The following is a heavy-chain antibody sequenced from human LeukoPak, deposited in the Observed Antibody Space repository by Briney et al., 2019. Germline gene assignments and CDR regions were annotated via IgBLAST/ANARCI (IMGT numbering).Heavy chain of an antibody. Sequence: SVMVSCKACGGTFSSYAFSWVRQHPAQELEWRGGIFPIFGTANYAQNFKGRVTITADESTSTAYMELSSLRSEDTAVYYCARDVGYYDSSVSDYWGQGTLVTVSS. D-gene: IGHD3-22*01. CDR2: IFPIFGTA. CDR1: GGTFSSYA. J-gene: IGHJ4*02. V-gene: IGHV1-69*13. CDR3: ARDVGYYDSSVSDY.